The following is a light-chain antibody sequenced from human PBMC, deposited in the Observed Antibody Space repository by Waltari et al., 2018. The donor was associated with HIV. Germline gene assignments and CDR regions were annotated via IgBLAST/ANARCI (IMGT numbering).Light chain of an antibody. J-gene: IGLJ2*01. V-gene: IGLV3-1*01. CDR1: QLLAKY. Sequence: SYELTQPPSVSVSPVQAASITCPGDQLLAKYASWYHQKPGQSPVLVIYQDTKRPSGIPERFSGSNSGNTATLTISGTQAMDEADYYCQAWDYSSYVVFGGGTKLTVL. CDR2: QDT. CDR3: QAWDYSSYVV.